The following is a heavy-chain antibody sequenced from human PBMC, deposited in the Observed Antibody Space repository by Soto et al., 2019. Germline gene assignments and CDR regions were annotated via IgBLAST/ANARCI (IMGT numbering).Heavy chain of an antibody. CDR2: INPNSGGT. J-gene: IGHJ4*02. CDR3: ARGDVGTAMVIGFDY. CDR1: GYTFTGYY. Sequence: GASVKVSCKASGYTFTGYYMHWVRQAPGQGLEWMGWINPNSGGTNYAQKFQGWVTMTRDTSISTAYMELSRLRSDDTAVYYCARGDVGTAMVIGFDYWGQGTLVTVSS. V-gene: IGHV1-2*04. D-gene: IGHD5-18*01.